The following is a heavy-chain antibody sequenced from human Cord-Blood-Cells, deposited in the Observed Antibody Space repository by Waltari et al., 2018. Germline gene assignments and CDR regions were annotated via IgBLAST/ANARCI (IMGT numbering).Heavy chain of an antibody. CDR3: ASRLGSGYDY. J-gene: IGHJ4*02. CDR2: IYYSGST. CDR1: GGSISSSSYY. D-gene: IGHD3-3*01. Sequence: QLQLQESGPGLVKPSETLSLTCTVSGGSISSSSYYWGWIRQPPGKGLEWIGSIYYSGSTYYNPSLKSRVTISVDTSKNQFSRKLSSVTAADTAGYYCASRLGSGYDYWGQGTLVTVSS. V-gene: IGHV4-39*01.